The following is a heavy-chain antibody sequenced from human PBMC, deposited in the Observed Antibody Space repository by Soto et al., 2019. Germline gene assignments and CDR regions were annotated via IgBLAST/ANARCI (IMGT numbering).Heavy chain of an antibody. CDR3: ATLNSFGSDY. V-gene: IGHV3-74*03. J-gene: IGHJ4*02. D-gene: IGHD5-18*01. CDR1: GFTFSNFW. Sequence: GGSLRLSCAASGFTFSNFWMHWVRQAPGKGLVWVSRIDSDGSGAMYADSVKGRLTISRDNAKSTLFLQMNSLRAEDTAVYYCATLNSFGSDYWGRGTQVTVSS. CDR2: IDSDGSGA.